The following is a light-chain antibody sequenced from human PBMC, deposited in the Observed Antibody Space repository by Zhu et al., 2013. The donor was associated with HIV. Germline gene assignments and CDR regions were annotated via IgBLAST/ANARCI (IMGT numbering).Light chain of an antibody. J-gene: IGLJ3*02. CDR3: GGWDDGLKGV. Sequence: QSALTQPASVSGSPGQSITISCTATGSDIGGYNYVSWYQQHPKLIIYEVRYRPSGVSNRFSGFKSGTSASLAISGLQSEDEADYYCGGWDDGLKGVFGGGTKLTVL. CDR2: EVR. CDR1: GSDIGGYNY. V-gene: IGLV2-14*03.